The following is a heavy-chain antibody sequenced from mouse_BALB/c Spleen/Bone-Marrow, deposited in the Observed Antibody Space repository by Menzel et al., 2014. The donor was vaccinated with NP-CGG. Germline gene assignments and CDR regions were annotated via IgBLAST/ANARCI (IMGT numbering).Heavy chain of an antibody. CDR1: GFTFNTNA. J-gene: IGHJ4*01. CDR2: IRSKSNNFAT. V-gene: IGHV10S3*01. D-gene: IGHD2-1*01. Sequence: EVKVVESGGGLVQPKGSLKLSCAASGFTFNTNAMNWVRQAPGKGLEWVARIRSKSNNFATYYADSVKDRFTISRDDSQSMLYLHMNNVKTEDTAMYYCVRGWGNYGYAMDCWGQGTSVTVSS. CDR3: VRGWGNYGYAMDC.